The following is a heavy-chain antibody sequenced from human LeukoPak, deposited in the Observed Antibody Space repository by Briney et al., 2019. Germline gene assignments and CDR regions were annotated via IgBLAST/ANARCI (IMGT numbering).Heavy chain of an antibody. J-gene: IGHJ4*02. V-gene: IGHV3-48*02. CDR2: ISSSSNTI. Sequence: RGSLRLSCAASGFTFSSYSMNWVRQAPGKGLEWVSYISSSSNTIYYADSVKGRFTVSRDNAKNSLSLQMNSLRDDDTAVYFCARNVGELLDYWGQGALVTVSS. D-gene: IGHD1-26*01. CDR1: GFTFSSYS. CDR3: ARNVGELLDY.